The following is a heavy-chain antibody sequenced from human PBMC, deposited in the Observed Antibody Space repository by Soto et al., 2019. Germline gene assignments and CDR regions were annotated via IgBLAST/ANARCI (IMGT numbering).Heavy chain of an antibody. D-gene: IGHD4-17*01. CDR2: MNPNSGNT. CDR1: GYTFTSYD. J-gene: IGHJ4*02. CDR3: ARSTNDYGDRH. Sequence: QVQLVQSGAEVKKPGASVKVACKASGYTFTSYDINWVRQATGQGLEWMGWMNPNSGNTGHAQKFQGRVTMTRNTSIGTAYMDLSSLRSAAPAFYYCARSTNDYGDRHWGQGTLVTVSS. V-gene: IGHV1-8*01.